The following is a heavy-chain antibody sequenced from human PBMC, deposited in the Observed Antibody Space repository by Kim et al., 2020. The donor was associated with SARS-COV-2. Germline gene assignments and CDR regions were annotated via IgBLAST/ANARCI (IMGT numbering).Heavy chain of an antibody. Sequence: TNYNPSLKSRVTISVDTSKSQFSLKLSSVTAADTAVYYCARSGWFYGMDVWGQGTTVTVSS. D-gene: IGHD6-13*01. CDR3: ARSGWFYGMDV. J-gene: IGHJ6*02. CDR2: T. V-gene: IGHV4-4*09.